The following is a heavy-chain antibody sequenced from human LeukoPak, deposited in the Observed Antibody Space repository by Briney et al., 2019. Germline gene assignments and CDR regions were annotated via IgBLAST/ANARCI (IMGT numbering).Heavy chain of an antibody. V-gene: IGHV3-30*02. J-gene: IGHJ4*02. Sequence: GGSLRLSCTASGFTFNTYNMHWVRQAPGKGLEWVAFIRYDGSNKYYADSVKGRFTISRDNSKNTLYLQMNSLRAEDTAVYYCAKDKVDSSSPMGYWGQGTLVTVSS. CDR2: IRYDGSNK. CDR1: GFTFNTYN. D-gene: IGHD6-13*01. CDR3: AKDKVDSSSPMGY.